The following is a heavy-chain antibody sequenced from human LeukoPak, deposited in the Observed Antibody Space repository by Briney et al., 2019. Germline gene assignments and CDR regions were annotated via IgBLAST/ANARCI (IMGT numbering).Heavy chain of an antibody. CDR3: AASTYGSGSYVGFDS. CDR1: GYSFTNYW. J-gene: IGHJ4*02. D-gene: IGHD3-10*01. V-gene: IGHV5-51*01. Sequence: PGESLRISCQGSGYSFTNYWIGWVRQMSGKGLVWMGFIYPGDSDTRYSPSFQGQVTISADNSINTLYLQWSSLKASDTAMYYCAASTYGSGSYVGFDSWGQGTLLTVSS. CDR2: IYPGDSDT.